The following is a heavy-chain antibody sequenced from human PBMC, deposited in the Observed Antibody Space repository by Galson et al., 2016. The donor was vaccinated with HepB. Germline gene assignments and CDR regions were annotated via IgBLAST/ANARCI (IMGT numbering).Heavy chain of an antibody. CDR1: GFSFSTYS. CDR2: INTSGDTK. V-gene: IGHV3-48*02. J-gene: IGHJ5*02. CDR3: AGDFEP. Sequence: SLRLSCAASGFSFSTYSMNWVRQTPGKGVEWASFINTSGDTKYYADSVKGRFTISRANVKKSLYLQMNSLRHEDTAVYFCAGDFEPWGQGTLVTVSS.